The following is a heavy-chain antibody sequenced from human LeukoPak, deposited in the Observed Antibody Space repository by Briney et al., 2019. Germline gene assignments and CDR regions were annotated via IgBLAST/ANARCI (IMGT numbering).Heavy chain of an antibody. J-gene: IGHJ4*02. Sequence: GGSLRLSCAASGFTFSTYWMHWVRQAPGKGLVWVSRIKSDGSNTNYADSVKGRFTISRDNAKNTLHLQMNSLRAEDTAVYYCARGGYYGSGRYYFDSWGQGTLVTVSS. CDR3: ARGGYYGSGRYYFDS. CDR1: GFTFSTYW. V-gene: IGHV3-74*01. D-gene: IGHD3-3*01. CDR2: IKSDGSNT.